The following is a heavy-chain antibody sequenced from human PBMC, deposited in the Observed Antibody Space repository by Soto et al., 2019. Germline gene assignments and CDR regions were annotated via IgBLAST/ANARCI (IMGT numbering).Heavy chain of an antibody. CDR1: GFSLTTGKMG. J-gene: IGHJ6*02. V-gene: IGHV2-26*01. Sequence: FRPTLVNPTETLTLTCTVSGFSLTTGKMGVSWIRQPPGKALEWLAHIFSDNERSYSTSLQGRLTSSKDTSGSKVVLSMTNVDPVDTATYYCARMNVDSYQFYYAMDVWGQGTTVTVSS. D-gene: IGHD4-17*01. CDR2: IFSDNER. CDR3: ARMNVDSYQFYYAMDV.